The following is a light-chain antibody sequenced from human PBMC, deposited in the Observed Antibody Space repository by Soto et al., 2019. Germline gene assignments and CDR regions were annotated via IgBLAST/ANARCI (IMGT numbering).Light chain of an antibody. V-gene: IGLV2-14*01. Sequence: QSVLTQPASVSGSPGQSITISCTGTSSDVGGYNYVSWYQQHPGKAPKLMIYEVSNRPSGVSNRFSGSKSGNTASLTISGLQAEDEADCSSYTSSSTLLYVFGTGTKLTVL. CDR3: SSYTSSSTLLYV. J-gene: IGLJ1*01. CDR1: SSDVGGYNY. CDR2: EVS.